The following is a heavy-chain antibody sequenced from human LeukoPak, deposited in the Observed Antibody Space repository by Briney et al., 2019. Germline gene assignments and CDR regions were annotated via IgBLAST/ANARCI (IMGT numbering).Heavy chain of an antibody. CDR1: GFIFSNAW. J-gene: IGHJ6*02. CDR2: IKSKTDGGTT. CDR3: TTPPSCGGDCYSYYYYGMDV. V-gene: IGHV3-15*01. D-gene: IGHD2-21*02. Sequence: GGSLRLSCAASGFIFSNAWMSWVRQAPGKGLEWVGRIKSKTDGGTTDYAAPVKGRFTISRDDSKNTLYLQMNSLKTEDTAVYYCTTPPSCGGDCYSYYYYGMDVWGQGTTVTVSS.